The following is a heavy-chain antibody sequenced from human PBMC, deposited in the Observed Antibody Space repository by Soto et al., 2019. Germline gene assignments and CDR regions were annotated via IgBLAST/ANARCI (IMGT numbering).Heavy chain of an antibody. Sequence: QVQLQQWGAGLLKPSETLSLTCAVYGGSFSGYYWSWIRQPPGKGLEWIGEINHSGRTNYSPSLKRRLTISLDTSKKQVYLKLSSVTSADTAVYYCARSAAGNDYWGQGTLVTVSS. CDR3: ARSAAGNDY. D-gene: IGHD6-19*01. CDR2: INHSGRT. CDR1: GGSFSGYY. V-gene: IGHV4-34*01. J-gene: IGHJ4*02.